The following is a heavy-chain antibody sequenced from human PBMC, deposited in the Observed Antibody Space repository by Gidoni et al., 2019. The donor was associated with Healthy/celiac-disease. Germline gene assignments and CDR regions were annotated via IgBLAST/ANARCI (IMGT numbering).Heavy chain of an antibody. Sequence: QVQLVESGGGVVQPGRSLRLSCAASGFTFSRYAMSWCRQAPGKGLGCVAVITYDGSNKYYADSVKGRLTIARDNSKNTLYLQMNSLRAEDTAVYYCARGGLGGYCSGGSCYPFDYWGQGTLVTVSS. D-gene: IGHD2-15*01. J-gene: IGHJ4*02. CDR1: GFTFSRYA. V-gene: IGHV3-30-3*01. CDR3: ARGGLGGYCSGGSCYPFDY. CDR2: ITYDGSNK.